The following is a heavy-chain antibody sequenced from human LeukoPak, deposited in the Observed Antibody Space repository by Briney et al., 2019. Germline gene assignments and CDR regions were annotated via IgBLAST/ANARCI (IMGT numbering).Heavy chain of an antibody. V-gene: IGHV3-21*01. CDR2: ISSSSNYI. CDR3: ARDRDVQGPSHYYYGMDV. J-gene: IGHJ6*02. Sequence: GGSLRLSCAVSGFTVSSNYMNWVRQAPGKGLEWVSSISSSSNYIYYAVSVKGRFTISRDNAKNSLYLQMNSLRAEDTAVYYCARDRDVQGPSHYYYGMDVWGQGTTVTVSS. D-gene: IGHD3-10*01. CDR1: GFTVSSNY.